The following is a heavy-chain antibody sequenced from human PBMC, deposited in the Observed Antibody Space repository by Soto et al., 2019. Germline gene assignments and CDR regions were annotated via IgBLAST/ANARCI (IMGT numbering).Heavy chain of an antibody. CDR3: AKLGCSRPACDLYDYMDV. CDR1: GFTFDDYA. J-gene: IGHJ6*03. CDR2: INWNSGTI. D-gene: IGHD2-2*01. Sequence: GGSLRLSCAVSGFTFDDYAMHWVRQAPGKGLEWVSGINWNSGTIGFADSVKGRFAISRDNAKNTLYLQMNSLRGEDTALFYFAKLGCSRPACDLYDYMDVWGKGTTVTVS. V-gene: IGHV3-9*01.